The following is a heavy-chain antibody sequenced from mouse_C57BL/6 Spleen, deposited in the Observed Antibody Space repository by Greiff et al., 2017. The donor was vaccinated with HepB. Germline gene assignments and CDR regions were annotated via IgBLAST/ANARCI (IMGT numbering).Heavy chain of an antibody. CDR2: IRLKSDNYAT. D-gene: IGHD1-1*01. CDR1: GFTFSNYW. J-gene: IGHJ2*01. V-gene: IGHV6-3*01. Sequence: EVKVIESGGGLVQPGGSMKLSCVASGFTFSNYWMNGVRQSPEKGLEWVAQIRLKSDNYATHYAESVKGRFTISRDDSKSSVYLQMNNLRAEDTGIYYCTGGEVVASFDYWGQGTTLTVSS. CDR3: TGGEVVASFDY.